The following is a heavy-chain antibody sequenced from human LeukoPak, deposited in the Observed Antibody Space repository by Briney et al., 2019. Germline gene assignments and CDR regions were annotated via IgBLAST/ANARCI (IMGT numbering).Heavy chain of an antibody. CDR1: GGSISSGGYY. J-gene: IGHJ3*02. D-gene: IGHD3-9*01. CDR2: IYYSGST. Sequence: SQTLSLTCTVSGGSISSGGYYWSWIRQHPGKGLEWIGYIYYSGSTYYNPSLKSRLTISVDTSKNQFSLKLSSVTAADTAVYYCARAEGYDILTGYFGDAFDIWGQGTMVTVSS. V-gene: IGHV4-31*03. CDR3: ARAEGYDILTGYFGDAFDI.